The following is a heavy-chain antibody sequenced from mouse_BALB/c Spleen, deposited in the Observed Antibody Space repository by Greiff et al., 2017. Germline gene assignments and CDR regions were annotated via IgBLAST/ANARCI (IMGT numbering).Heavy chain of an antibody. CDR2: ILPGSGST. CDR3: ARQLGYYYAMDY. V-gene: IGHV1-9*01. Sequence: QAQLKQSGAELMKPGASVKISCKATGYTFSSYWIEWVKQRPGHGLEWIGEILPGSGSTNYNEKFKGKATFTADTSSNTAYMQLSSLTSEDSAVYYCARQLGYYYAMDYWGQGTSVTVSS. D-gene: IGHD4-1*02. J-gene: IGHJ4*01. CDR1: GYTFSSYW.